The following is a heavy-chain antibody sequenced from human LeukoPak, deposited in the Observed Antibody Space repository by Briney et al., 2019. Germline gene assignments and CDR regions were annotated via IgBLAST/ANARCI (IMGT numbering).Heavy chain of an antibody. D-gene: IGHD5-18*01. CDR3: AREGYSYGYFDY. J-gene: IGHJ4*02. CDR1: GFTFSSYA. CDR2: ISYDGSNK. V-gene: IGHV3-30-3*01. Sequence: PGRSLRLSCAASGFTFSSYAMHWVRQAPGKGLEWVAVISYDGSNKYYAGSVKGRFTISRDNSKNTLYLQMNSLRAEDTAVYYCAREGYSYGYFDYWGQGTLVTVSS.